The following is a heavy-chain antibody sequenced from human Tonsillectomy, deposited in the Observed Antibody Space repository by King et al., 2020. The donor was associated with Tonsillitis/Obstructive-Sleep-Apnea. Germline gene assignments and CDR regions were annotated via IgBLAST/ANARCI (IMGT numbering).Heavy chain of an antibody. J-gene: IGHJ6*03. CDR3: AGRRGENFCSGYYRIWYMAV. V-gene: IGHV5-51*01. CDR1: GYSFTSYW. D-gene: IGHD3-3*01. CDR2: IYPGDSDT. Sequence: VQLVESGAEVKKPGESLKISCKGSGYSFTSYWIGWVRQMPGKGLEWMGIIYPGDSDTRYSPSFQGQVTISADKSISTAYLQGSSLKASDTAMYYCAGRRGENFCSGYYRIWYMAVWGNGTTVTVSS.